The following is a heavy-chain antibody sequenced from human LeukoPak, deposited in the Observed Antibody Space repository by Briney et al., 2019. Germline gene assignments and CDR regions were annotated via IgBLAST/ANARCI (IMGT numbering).Heavy chain of an antibody. CDR3: ARRGLSADPYDY. V-gene: IGHV4-59*08. Sequence: SETLSLTCTVSGGSISSHYWSWIRQPPGKGLEWIGYIYYSGSTNYNPSLKSRVTISVDTSKNQFSLKLSSVTAADTAVYYCARRGLSADPYDYWGQGTLVTVSS. CDR2: IYYSGST. J-gene: IGHJ4*02. D-gene: IGHD2-2*01. CDR1: GGSISSHY.